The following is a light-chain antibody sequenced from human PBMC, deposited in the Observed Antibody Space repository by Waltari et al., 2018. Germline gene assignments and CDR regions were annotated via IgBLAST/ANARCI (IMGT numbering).Light chain of an antibody. CDR3: QQYDNLLFT. V-gene: IGKV1-33*01. J-gene: IGKJ3*01. CDR1: QDISNY. Sequence: DIQMTQSPSALSASVGDRVTITCQASQDISNYLNWYQQKPGKAPKLLIYDASNLETGVPSRFSGSGYATDFTFTISSLQPEDIATYYCQQYDNLLFTCGPGTKVEI. CDR2: DAS.